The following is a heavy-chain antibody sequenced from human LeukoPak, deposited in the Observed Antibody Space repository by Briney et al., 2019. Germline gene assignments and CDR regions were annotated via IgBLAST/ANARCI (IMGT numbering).Heavy chain of an antibody. D-gene: IGHD1-7*01. J-gene: IGHJ6*03. CDR1: GGSISSHY. V-gene: IGHV4-59*11. CDR3: ARATGTTNSYYYYYMDV. Sequence: SETLSLTCTVSGGSISSHYWSWIRQPPGKGLEWIGYIYYSGSTNYNPSFKSRVTISVDTSKNQFSLKLSSVTAADTAVYYCARATGTTNSYYYYYMDVWGKGTTVTVSS. CDR2: IYYSGST.